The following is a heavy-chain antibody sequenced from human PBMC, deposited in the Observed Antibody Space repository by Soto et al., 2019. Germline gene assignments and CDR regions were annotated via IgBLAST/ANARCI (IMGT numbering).Heavy chain of an antibody. CDR1: GYTXXVYY. CDR2: INPKSGGT. CDR3: ARDLAKGGGSAGFDY. V-gene: IGHV1-2*02. Sequence: QVQLVQSGAEVKKPGASVNVSCKASGYTXXVYYMHWVRQAXGXXXEWMGWINPKSGGTMYPQKFQGRVTMTWDTSISTAYMALTRLRSDDTAVYYCARDLAKGGGSAGFDYWGQGTLVTVSS. J-gene: IGHJ4*02. D-gene: IGHD1-26*01.